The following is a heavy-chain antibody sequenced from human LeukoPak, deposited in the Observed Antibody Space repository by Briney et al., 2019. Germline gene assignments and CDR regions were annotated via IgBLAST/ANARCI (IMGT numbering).Heavy chain of an antibody. CDR3: APQYGSAAYYFDY. CDR2: INPSGGST. CDR1: GYTFTSYY. Sequence: ASVNVSCQASGYTFTSYYMHWVRQAPGQGLEWMGIINPSGGSTSYALKFQGRVTMTRDTSTSTVYMELSSLRAEDTAVYYCAPQYGSAAYYFDYWGQGTLVTVSS. J-gene: IGHJ4*02. D-gene: IGHD3-10*01. V-gene: IGHV1-46*01.